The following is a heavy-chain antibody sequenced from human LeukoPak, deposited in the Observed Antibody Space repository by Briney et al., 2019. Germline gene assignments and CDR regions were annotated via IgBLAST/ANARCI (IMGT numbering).Heavy chain of an antibody. D-gene: IGHD3-22*01. J-gene: IGHJ4*02. CDR2: MRSKANSYAT. CDR1: GFTFSGSA. V-gene: IGHV3-73*01. Sequence: PGGSLRLSCAASGFTFSGSAMHWVRQASGKGLEWVGRMRSKANSYATAYAASVKGRFTISRDDSKNTAYLQMNSLKTEDTAVYYCNAKGRDYITMIVVVAPSFDYWGQGTLVTVSS. CDR3: NAKGRDYITMIVVVAPSFDY.